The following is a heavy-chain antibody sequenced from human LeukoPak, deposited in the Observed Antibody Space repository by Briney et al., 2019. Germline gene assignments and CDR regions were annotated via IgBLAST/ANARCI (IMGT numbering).Heavy chain of an antibody. CDR3: ATRVWRGSYYALYFDY. Sequence: GASVKVSCKVSGYTLTELSMHWVRQAPGKELEWMGGFDPEDGETIYAQKFQGRVTMTEDTSTDTAYMELSSLRSEDTAVYYCATRVWRGSYYALYFDYWGQGTLVTVSS. CDR2: FDPEDGET. D-gene: IGHD1-26*01. V-gene: IGHV1-24*01. J-gene: IGHJ4*02. CDR1: GYTLTELS.